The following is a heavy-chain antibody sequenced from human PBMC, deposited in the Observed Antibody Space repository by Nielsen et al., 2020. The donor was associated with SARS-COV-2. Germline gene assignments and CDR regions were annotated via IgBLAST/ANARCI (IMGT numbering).Heavy chain of an antibody. J-gene: IGHJ4*02. Sequence: ASVKVSCKASGYTFTSYAMHWVRQAPGQRLEWMGWINAGNGNTKYSQKFQGRVTITRDTSASTAYMELSSLRSEDTAVYYCARDALEGPGIDYWGQGTLVTVSS. CDR1: GYTFTSYA. V-gene: IGHV1-3*01. CDR2: INAGNGNT. CDR3: ARDALEGPGIDY. D-gene: IGHD1-1*01.